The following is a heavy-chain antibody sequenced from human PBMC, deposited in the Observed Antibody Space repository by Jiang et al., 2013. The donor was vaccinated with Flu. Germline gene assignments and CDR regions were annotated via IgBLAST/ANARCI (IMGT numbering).Heavy chain of an antibody. CDR3: ARVNFHSSGWHFDY. V-gene: IGHV1-18*01. J-gene: IGHJ4*02. CDR1: GYTYTTYG. D-gene: IGHD6-19*01. CDR2: ISAYNGNT. Sequence: GAEVKKPGASVKVSCKASGYTYTTYGISWVRQAPGQGLEWMGWISAYNGNTNYAQKLQGRVTMTTDTSTSTAYMELRSLRSDDTAVYYCARVNFHSSGWHFDYWGQGTLVTVSS.